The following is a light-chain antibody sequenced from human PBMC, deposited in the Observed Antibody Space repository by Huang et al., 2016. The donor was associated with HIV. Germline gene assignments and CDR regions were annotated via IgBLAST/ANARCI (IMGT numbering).Light chain of an antibody. V-gene: IGKV3-15*01. J-gene: IGKJ5*01. Sequence: EALMTQSPATLSVSPGDRVTLSCRAGESVGRTGAWYQQKSGQAPRLLIDGASTRATGVPPRFSGGGSGTECTLAISSLQSEDFAVYYCQQYNNWPPVTFGQGTRLEMK. CDR1: ESVGRT. CDR2: GAS. CDR3: QQYNNWPPVT.